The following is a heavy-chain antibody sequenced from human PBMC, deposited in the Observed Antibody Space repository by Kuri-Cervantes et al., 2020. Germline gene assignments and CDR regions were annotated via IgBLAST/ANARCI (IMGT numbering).Heavy chain of an antibody. J-gene: IGHJ5*02. CDR1: GYTFTSYD. Sequence: ASVKVSCKASGYTFTSYDINWVRQATGQGLEWMGWMNPNSGNTGYAQKFQGRVTMTRNTSISTAYMELRSLRSEDTAVYYCARVAGYCSGGSCSNWFDPWGQGTLVTVSS. CDR2: MNPNSGNT. CDR3: ARVAGYCSGGSCSNWFDP. D-gene: IGHD2-15*01. V-gene: IGHV1-8*01.